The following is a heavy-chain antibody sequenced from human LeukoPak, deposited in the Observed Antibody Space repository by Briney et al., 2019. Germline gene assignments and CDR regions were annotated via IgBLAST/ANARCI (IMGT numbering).Heavy chain of an antibody. J-gene: IGHJ4*02. Sequence: PGGSLRLSCAASGFTFSSYGMHWVRQAPGKGLERVAFIRYDGSNKYYADSVKGRFTISRDNSKNTLYLQMNSLRAEDTAVYYCAKDSYYYDSSGYFLDYWGQGTLVTVSS. D-gene: IGHD3-22*01. CDR3: AKDSYYYDSSGYFLDY. V-gene: IGHV3-30*02. CDR1: GFTFSSYG. CDR2: IRYDGSNK.